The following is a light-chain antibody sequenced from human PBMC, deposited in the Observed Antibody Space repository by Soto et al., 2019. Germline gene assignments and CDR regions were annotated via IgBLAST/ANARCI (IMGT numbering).Light chain of an antibody. CDR3: QPYGTTRFT. J-gene: IGKJ3*01. CDR1: QSISSSY. V-gene: IGKV3-20*01. CDR2: GAS. Sequence: EIVLTQSPGTLSLSPGERATLSCRASQSISSSYLAWSQQKPGQAPRLLVYGASSRATGIPDRFSGSGSGTDFTLTITRLEPEDFAVYYCQPYGTTRFTFGPANKVDIK.